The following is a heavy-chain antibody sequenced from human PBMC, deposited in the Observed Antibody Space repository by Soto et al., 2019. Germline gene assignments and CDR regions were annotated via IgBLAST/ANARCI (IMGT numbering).Heavy chain of an antibody. CDR1: GYTFTSYG. Sequence: QVQLVQSGAEVKKPGASVKVSCKASGYTFTSYGISWVRQAPGQGREWMGWISDYNGNTNYAEKLQGRVTMNTDKSTSTAYMELRSLRSDDTAVYYCAGVGYYDSSGYYYADFDYWGQGTLVTVSS. D-gene: IGHD3-22*01. J-gene: IGHJ4*02. CDR3: AGVGYYDSSGYYYADFDY. CDR2: ISDYNGNT. V-gene: IGHV1-18*01.